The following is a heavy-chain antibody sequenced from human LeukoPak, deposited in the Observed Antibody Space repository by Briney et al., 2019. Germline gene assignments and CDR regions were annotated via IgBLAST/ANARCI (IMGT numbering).Heavy chain of an antibody. CDR1: GGSISSYY. D-gene: IGHD5-18*01. Sequence: SETLSLTCTVSGGSISSYYWSWIRQPPGKGLEWIGYIYYSGSTNYNPSLKCRVTISVATSKNKFSLKLSSVTAADTAVYYCARADTAMVTIDYWGQGTLVTVSS. J-gene: IGHJ4*02. V-gene: IGHV4-59*01. CDR2: IYYSGST. CDR3: ARADTAMVTIDY.